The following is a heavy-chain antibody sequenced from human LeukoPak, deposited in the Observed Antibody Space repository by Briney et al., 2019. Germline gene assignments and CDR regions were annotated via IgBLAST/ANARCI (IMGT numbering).Heavy chain of an antibody. CDR2: IYSGGST. Sequence: GSLRLSCAASGFTVSSNYMSWVRQAPGKWLEWVSVIYSGGSTYYADSVKGRFTISRDNSKNTLYLQMNSLRAEDTAVYYCARGRHCSSNSCYSFDYWGQGTLVTVSS. J-gene: IGHJ4*02. CDR1: GFTVSSNY. D-gene: IGHD2-2*01. CDR3: ARGRHCSSNSCYSFDY. V-gene: IGHV3-66*01.